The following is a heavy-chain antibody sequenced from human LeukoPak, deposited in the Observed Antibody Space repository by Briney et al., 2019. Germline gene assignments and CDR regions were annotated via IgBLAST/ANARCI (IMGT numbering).Heavy chain of an antibody. CDR2: IYYSGST. V-gene: IGHV4-59*01. D-gene: IGHD4-11*01. Sequence: SETLSLTCTVSGGSISSSYWSWIRQPPGKGLEWIGYIYYSGSTNYNPSFKSRVAISVDTSKNQFSLKLSSVTAADTAVYYCAREGTTVTHFDYWGQGTLVTVSS. CDR1: GGSISSSY. J-gene: IGHJ4*02. CDR3: AREGTTVTHFDY.